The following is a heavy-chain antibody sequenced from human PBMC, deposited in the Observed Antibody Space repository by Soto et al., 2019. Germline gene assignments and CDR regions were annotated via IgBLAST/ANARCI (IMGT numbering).Heavy chain of an antibody. Sequence: ASVKVSCTASGYTFTSYDINWVRQATGQGLEWMGWMNPNSGNTGYAQKFQGRVTMTRNTSISTAYMELSSLRSEDTAVYYCARATYLYDILTGYYIHDAFDIWGQGTMVTVSS. CDR1: GYTFTSYD. V-gene: IGHV1-8*01. J-gene: IGHJ3*02. D-gene: IGHD3-9*01. CDR3: ARATYLYDILTGYYIHDAFDI. CDR2: MNPNSGNT.